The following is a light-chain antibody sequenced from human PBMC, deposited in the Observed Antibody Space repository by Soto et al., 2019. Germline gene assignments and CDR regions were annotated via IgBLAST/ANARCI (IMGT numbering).Light chain of an antibody. CDR1: SSDVGEYDY. J-gene: IGLJ1*01. V-gene: IGLV2-14*01. CDR2: EVS. CDR3: SSYXSSSSRV. Sequence: QSVLTPPASVSGSPGQSITISCTGTSSDVGEYDYVSWDQQHPGKVPKLMISEVSNRPSGVSNRFSXSKSXNPASLTISGLQAEDAAXYYCSSYXSSSSRVFGTGTKVTVL.